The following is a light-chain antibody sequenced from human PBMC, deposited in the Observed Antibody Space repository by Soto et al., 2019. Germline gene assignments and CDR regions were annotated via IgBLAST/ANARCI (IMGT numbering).Light chain of an antibody. Sequence: EIVMTQSPATLSVSPGERATLSCRASQSVSNNLAWYQQKPGQAPRLLIDGASTRATGIPARFSGSGSETYFTLTISSLQSEDFAVYYCQQYSNWPRTCGQGTKLESK. CDR3: QQYSNWPRT. V-gene: IGKV3-15*01. J-gene: IGKJ2*01. CDR1: QSVSNN. CDR2: GAS.